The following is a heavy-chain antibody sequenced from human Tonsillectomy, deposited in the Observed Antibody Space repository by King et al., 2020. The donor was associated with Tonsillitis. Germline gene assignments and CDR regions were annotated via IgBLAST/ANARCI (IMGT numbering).Heavy chain of an antibody. V-gene: IGHV3-15*01. CDR3: SSFGYLYHSSDY. D-gene: IGHD3-22*01. CDR1: GFTFNNAW. Sequence: VQLEESGGGLVRPGGSVRLSCAASGFTFNNAWMSWVRQDPGKGLEWVCLIKRKIDDETTDYATPVKGIFTMSRDDSKNTLYLQMNSLKMEDTAVYYSSSFGYLYHSSDYWVQGTLVSVSS. CDR2: IKRKIDDETT. J-gene: IGHJ4*02.